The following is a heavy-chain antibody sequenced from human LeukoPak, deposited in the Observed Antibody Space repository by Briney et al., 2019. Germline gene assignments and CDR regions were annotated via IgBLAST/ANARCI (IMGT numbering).Heavy chain of an antibody. Sequence: GGSAKVSCKASGYTFTSYDINWVRQGTGQGLEWMGWMNPNSGNTGYAQKFQGRVTMTRNTSISTAYMELSSLRSEDTAVYYCARDSGVDTAMANADAFDIWGQGTMVTVSS. CDR1: GYTFTSYD. V-gene: IGHV1-8*01. CDR3: ARDSGVDTAMANADAFDI. J-gene: IGHJ3*02. D-gene: IGHD5-18*01. CDR2: MNPNSGNT.